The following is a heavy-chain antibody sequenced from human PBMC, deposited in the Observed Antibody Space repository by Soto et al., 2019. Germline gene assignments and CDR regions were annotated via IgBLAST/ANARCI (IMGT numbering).Heavy chain of an antibody. CDR1: GGSFSAYY. Sequence: SETLSLTCAVYGGSFSAYYWSWIRQPPGKGLEWIGEINHSGGTSYNPSLMSRVTISVDTSKSQFSLKLTSVTAADRAVYYCARGSVDTVDSSGFYECWGQGTPVTVSS. J-gene: IGHJ4*02. D-gene: IGHD3-22*01. CDR3: ARGSVDTVDSSGFYEC. V-gene: IGHV4-34*01. CDR2: INHSGGT.